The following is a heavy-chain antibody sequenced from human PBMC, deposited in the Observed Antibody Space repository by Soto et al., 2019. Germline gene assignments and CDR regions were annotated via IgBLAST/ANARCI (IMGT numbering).Heavy chain of an antibody. CDR1: GGTFSSYA. CDR2: IIPIFGTA. V-gene: IGHV1-69*13. D-gene: IGHD6-13*01. J-gene: IGHJ6*02. Sequence: SVKVSCKASGGTFSSYAISWVRQAPGQGLEWMGGIIPIFGTANYAQKFQGRVTITADESTSTAYMELSSLRSEDTAVYYCAREDEQQLERYYYGMDVWGQGTTVTVSS. CDR3: AREDEQQLERYYYGMDV.